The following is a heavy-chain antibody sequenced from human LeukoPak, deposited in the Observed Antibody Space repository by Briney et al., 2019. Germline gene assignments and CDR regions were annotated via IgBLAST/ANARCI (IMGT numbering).Heavy chain of an antibody. Sequence: GVSLRLSCAASGFTFDDYDMTWVRQAPGKGLEWVSGINCTGGTTGYADSVRGRFAISRDIAKNSLYLQMNSLRADDTAFFYCAKGFLVWAFEYWGRGTLVTVCS. CDR3: AKGFLVWAFEY. V-gene: IGHV3-20*04. D-gene: IGHD3-3*01. CDR2: INCTGGTT. J-gene: IGHJ4*02. CDR1: GFTFDDYD.